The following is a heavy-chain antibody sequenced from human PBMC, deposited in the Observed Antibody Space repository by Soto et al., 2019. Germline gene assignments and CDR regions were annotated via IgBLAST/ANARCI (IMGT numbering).Heavy chain of an antibody. CDR1: GFTFSNYG. CDR2: MSGSGDDA. V-gene: IGHV3-23*01. D-gene: IGHD1-1*01. J-gene: IGHJ3*01. CDR3: ANWLQREHAYDV. Sequence: GGSLRLSCAASGFTFSNYGMRWVRQAPGKGLEWVSVMSGSGDDAYYADSVKGRFTISRDNSKNTLYLQMNSLRAEHTAVYYCANWLQREHAYDVWGQGTTVTVSS.